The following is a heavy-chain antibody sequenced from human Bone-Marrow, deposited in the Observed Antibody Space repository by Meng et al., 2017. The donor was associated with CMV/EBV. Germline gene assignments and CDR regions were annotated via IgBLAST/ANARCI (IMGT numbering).Heavy chain of an antibody. V-gene: IGHV3-49*04. J-gene: IGHJ4*02. CDR1: GFTFGDYA. Sequence: GESLKISCTASGFTFGDYAMSWVRQAPGKGLEWVGFIRNKAYGGTTEYAASVKGRFTISRDDSKSIAYLQMNSLKTEDTAVYYCTRQYDPYSSSFTFDYWGQGTLVTDSS. D-gene: IGHD6-6*01. CDR3: TRQYDPYSSSFTFDY. CDR2: IRNKAYGGTT.